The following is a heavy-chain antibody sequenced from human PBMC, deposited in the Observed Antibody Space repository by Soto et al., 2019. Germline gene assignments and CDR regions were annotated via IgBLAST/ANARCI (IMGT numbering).Heavy chain of an antibody. CDR1: GFTFSSYA. D-gene: IGHD2-15*01. V-gene: IGHV3-23*01. Sequence: DVQLLESGGGLVQPEGSLRLSCEDSGFTFSSYAMGWVRQGPGKGLEWVAVVSLGGSTHYADSVRGRFTISRDNSKNTLSLRMNSRTADDTAVYFCAKRRGAGGHFDYWVQGALVTVS. CDR2: VSLGGST. CDR3: AKRRGAGGHFDY. J-gene: IGHJ4*02.